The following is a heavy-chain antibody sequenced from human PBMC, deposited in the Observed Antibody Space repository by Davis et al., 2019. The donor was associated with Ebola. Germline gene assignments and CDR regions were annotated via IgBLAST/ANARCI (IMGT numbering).Heavy chain of an antibody. J-gene: IGHJ6*04. V-gene: IGHV1-46*01. CDR1: GYTFTSYA. CDR2: LNPSGGST. CDR3: ARGSPLGFGELLGPHWRYYYGMDV. Sequence: ASVKVSCKASGYTFTSYAMHWVRQAPGQGLEWMGILNPSGGSTNFAQKFQGRVTMTRDTSTSTVYMDLGSLRSEDTAVYFCARGSPLGFGELLGPHWRYYYGMDVWGKGTTVTVSS. D-gene: IGHD3-10*01.